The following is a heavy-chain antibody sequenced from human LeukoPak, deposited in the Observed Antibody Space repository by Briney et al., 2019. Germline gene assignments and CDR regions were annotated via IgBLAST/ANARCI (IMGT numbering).Heavy chain of an antibody. V-gene: IGHV3-7*01. Sequence: SGGSRRLSCAASGFTFSSSWMVWVRQAPGKGLEWVANIKGDGSAKNYVDSVKGRFAISRDNTQNSVYLQMSSLRAEDTAMYYCARAESTVTREVDYWGQGTLVTVSS. D-gene: IGHD4-17*01. CDR2: IKGDGSAK. CDR3: ARAESTVTREVDY. J-gene: IGHJ4*02. CDR1: GFTFSSSW.